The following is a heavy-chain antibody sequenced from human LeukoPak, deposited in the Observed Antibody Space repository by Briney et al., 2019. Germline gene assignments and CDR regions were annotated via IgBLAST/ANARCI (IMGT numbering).Heavy chain of an antibody. D-gene: IGHD3-3*01. V-gene: IGHV3-23*01. CDR1: GFIFSSYW. J-gene: IGHJ4*02. CDR3: AKDSFWSADTNLPPSE. Sequence: PGGSLRLSCEASGFIFSSYWMSWVRQAPGKGLEWVSAISGSGGSTYYADSVKGRFTISRDNSKNTLYLQMNSLRAEDTAVYYCAKDSFWSADTNLPPSEWGQGTLVTVSS. CDR2: ISGSGGST.